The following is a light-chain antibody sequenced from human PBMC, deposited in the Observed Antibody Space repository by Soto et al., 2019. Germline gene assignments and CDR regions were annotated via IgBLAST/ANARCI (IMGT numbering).Light chain of an antibody. V-gene: IGKV3-11*01. Sequence: EIVLTQSPATLSLSPGERATRSCRASQNVSNYLGWYQQKPGQAPRLLIYDASNRATGIPARFSGSGSGTDFTLTISSLEPEDFAVYYCQQRRNWYTFGQGTKLEIK. CDR1: QNVSNY. J-gene: IGKJ2*01. CDR3: QQRRNWYT. CDR2: DAS.